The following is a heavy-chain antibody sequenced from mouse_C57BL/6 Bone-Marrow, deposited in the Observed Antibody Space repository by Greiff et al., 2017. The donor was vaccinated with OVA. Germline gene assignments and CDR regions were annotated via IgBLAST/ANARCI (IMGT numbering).Heavy chain of an antibody. Sequence: EVQRVESGPGLVKPSQSLSLTCSVTGYSITSGYYWNWIRQFPGNKLEWMGYISYDGSNNYNPSLKNRISITRDTSKNQFFLKLNSVTTEDTATYYCATNWDPSYWYFDVWGTGTTVTVSS. CDR1: GYSITSGYY. D-gene: IGHD4-1*01. J-gene: IGHJ1*03. V-gene: IGHV3-6*01. CDR3: ATNWDPSYWYFDV. CDR2: ISYDGSN.